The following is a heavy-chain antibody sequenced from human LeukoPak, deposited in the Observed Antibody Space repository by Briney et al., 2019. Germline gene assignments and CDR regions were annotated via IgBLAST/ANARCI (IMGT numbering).Heavy chain of an antibody. Sequence: PSETLSLTCTVSGGSISSSSYYWGWIRQPPGKGLEWIGSIYYSGSTYYNPSLKSRVTISVETSKNQFSLKLSSVTAADTAVYYCARFARGYSYGFVYAFDIWGQGTMVTVSS. J-gene: IGHJ3*02. D-gene: IGHD5-18*01. V-gene: IGHV4-39*01. CDR3: ARFARGYSYGFVYAFDI. CDR1: GGSISSSSYY. CDR2: IYYSGST.